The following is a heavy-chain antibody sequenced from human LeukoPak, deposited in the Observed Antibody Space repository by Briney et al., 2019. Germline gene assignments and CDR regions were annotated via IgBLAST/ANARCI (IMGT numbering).Heavy chain of an antibody. CDR3: ARGGSSSPLDD. CDR2: IYYSGST. J-gene: IGHJ4*02. V-gene: IGHV4-59*01. Sequence: KTSETLPLTCTVSGGSITSSYWSWIRQPPGKGLEWIGYIYYSGSTYYSPSLRSRVTMSVDTSKNEFSLKMSSVTPADTAVYYCARGGSSSPLDDWGQGTLVTVSS. D-gene: IGHD6-6*01. CDR1: GGSITSSY.